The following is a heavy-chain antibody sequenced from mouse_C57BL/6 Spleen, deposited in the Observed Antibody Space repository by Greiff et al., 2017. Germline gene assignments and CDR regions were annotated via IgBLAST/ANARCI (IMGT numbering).Heavy chain of an antibody. CDR1: GYTFTSYG. Sequence: QVQLQQSGAELARPGASVKLSCKASGYTFTSYGISWVKQRTGQGLEWIGEIYPRSGNTYYNEKFKGKATLTADKSSSTAYMELRSLTSEDSAVYFCARIYDGYSVRYFDVWGTGTTVTVSS. J-gene: IGHJ1*03. CDR3: ARIYDGYSVRYFDV. D-gene: IGHD2-3*01. CDR2: IYPRSGNT. V-gene: IGHV1-81*01.